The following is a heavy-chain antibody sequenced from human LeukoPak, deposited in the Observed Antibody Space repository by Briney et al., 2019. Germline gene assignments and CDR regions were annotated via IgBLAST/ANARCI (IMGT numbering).Heavy chain of an antibody. J-gene: IGHJ6*03. CDR2: IYYSGST. CDR1: GGSISSYY. Sequence: SETLSLTCTVSGGSISSYYWSWIRQPPGKGLEWIGYIYYSGSTNYNPSLKSRVTISVDTSKNQFSLKLSSVTAADTAVYYCARGSGEIGRSMDVWGKGTPVTVSS. D-gene: IGHD2-15*01. V-gene: IGHV4-59*01. CDR3: ARGSGEIGRSMDV.